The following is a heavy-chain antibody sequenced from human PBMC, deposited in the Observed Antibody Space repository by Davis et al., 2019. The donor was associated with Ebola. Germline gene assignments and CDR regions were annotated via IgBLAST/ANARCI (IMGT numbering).Heavy chain of an antibody. CDR3: AKDAREAVADSSSWYVGHYYYYYMDV. J-gene: IGHJ6*03. V-gene: IGHV3-43*01. D-gene: IGHD6-13*01. CDR1: GFTFDDYT. CDR2: ISWDGGST. Sequence: PGGSLRLSCAASGFTFDDYTMHWVRQAPGKGLEWVSLISWDGGSTYYADSVKGRFTISRDNSKNSLYLQMNSLRTEDTALYYCAKDAREAVADSSSWYVGHYYYYYMDVWGKGTTVTVSS.